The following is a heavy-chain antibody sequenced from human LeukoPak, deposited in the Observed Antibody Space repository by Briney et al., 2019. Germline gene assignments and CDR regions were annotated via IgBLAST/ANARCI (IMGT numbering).Heavy chain of an antibody. CDR2: IGGSGIGHST. J-gene: IGHJ4*02. V-gene: IGHV3-23*01. CDR1: GFTFSTHV. CDR3: ARDKGTSYLSSFDY. Sequence: GGTLRLSCVGSGFTFSTHVMNWVCQAPGKGLEWVSGIGGSGIGHSTHYADSVKGRFTISRDNSKNTLYLQMNSLRAADTAVYYCARDKGTSYLSSFDYWGQGTLVTVSS. D-gene: IGHD6-6*01.